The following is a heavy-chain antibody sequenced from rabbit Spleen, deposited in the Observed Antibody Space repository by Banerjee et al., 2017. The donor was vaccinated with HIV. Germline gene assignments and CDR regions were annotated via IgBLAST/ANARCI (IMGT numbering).Heavy chain of an antibody. CDR2: IYTAGGST. CDR3: ARETWGSTGNYGL. CDR1: GFDLSSYYY. V-gene: IGHV1S45*01. J-gene: IGHJ4*01. D-gene: IGHD7-1*01. Sequence: EQLEESGGGLVKPEGSLTLTCTASGFDLSSYYYMCWVRQAPGKGLEWSACIYTAGGSTYYANWAKGRSTFSKTSSTTVTLQMTSLTAADTATYFCARETWGSTGNYGLWGPGTLVTVS.